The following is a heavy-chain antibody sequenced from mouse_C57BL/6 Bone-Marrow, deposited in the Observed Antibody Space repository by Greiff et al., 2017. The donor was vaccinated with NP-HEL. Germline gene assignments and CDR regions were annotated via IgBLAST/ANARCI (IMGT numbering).Heavy chain of an antibody. CDR1: GYTFTSYW. V-gene: IGHV1-5*01. CDR2: IYPGNSDT. Sequence: EVQLQQSGTVLARPGASVKMSCKTSGYTFTSYWMHWVKQRPGQGLEWIGAIYPGNSDTSYNQKFKGKAKLTAVTSASTAYMELSSLTNEDAAVYYGTALYWGWFAYWGQGTLVTVSA. CDR3: TALYWGWFAY. D-gene: IGHD2-1*01. J-gene: IGHJ3*01.